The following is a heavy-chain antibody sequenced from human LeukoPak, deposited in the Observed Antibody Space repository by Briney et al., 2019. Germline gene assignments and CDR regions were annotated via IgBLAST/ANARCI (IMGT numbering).Heavy chain of an antibody. D-gene: IGHD2-21*01. CDR2: INSDGSST. Sequence: PGGSLRLSCAASRFTFSTYWMHWVRQAPGKGLVWVSRINSDGSSTGYADSVKGRFTISRDNAKNTLYLQMNSLRAEDTAVYYCARGGSYSHNAFDIWGQGTMVTVSS. V-gene: IGHV3-74*01. CDR3: ARGGSYSHNAFDI. J-gene: IGHJ3*02. CDR1: RFTFSTYW.